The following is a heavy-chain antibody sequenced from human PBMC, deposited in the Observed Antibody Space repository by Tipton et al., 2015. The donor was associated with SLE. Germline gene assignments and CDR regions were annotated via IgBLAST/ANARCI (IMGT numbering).Heavy chain of an antibody. CDR1: GSSIANNNW. CDR3: AKVINDWNYE. D-gene: IGHD1-7*01. J-gene: IGHJ1*01. V-gene: IGHV4-4*02. CDR2: IYHSGHT. Sequence: TLSLTCVVSGSSIANNNWWSWVRQRQPPGKGLEWIGDIYHSGHTNYNPSLKSRVTISVDKSKNQFSLQVTSVTAADTAVYYCAKVINDWNYEWGPGSLVTVSS.